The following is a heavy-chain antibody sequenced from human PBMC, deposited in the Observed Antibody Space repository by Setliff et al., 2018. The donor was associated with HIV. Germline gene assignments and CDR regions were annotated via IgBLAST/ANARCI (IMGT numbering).Heavy chain of an antibody. V-gene: IGHV3-23*01. CDR1: GFTFSNFA. CDR2: ISGRGTNT. D-gene: IGHD3-9*01. CDR3: AKGSSPLRYFDTNAYYYYYMDV. J-gene: IGHJ6*03. Sequence: GGSLRLSCAASGFTFSNFAINWVRQAPGKGLEWVSTISGRGTNTYYADSVKGRFTISRDNSKNTLYLQMHSLRAEDTAVYYCAKGSSPLRYFDTNAYYYYYMDVWGRGTTVTVSS.